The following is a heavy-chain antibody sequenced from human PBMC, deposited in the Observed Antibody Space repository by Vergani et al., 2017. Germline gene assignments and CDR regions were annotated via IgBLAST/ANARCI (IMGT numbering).Heavy chain of an antibody. V-gene: IGHV4-30-4*08. Sequence: QVQLQESGPELVKPSQTLSLTCTVSGGSISSGDYYWSWIRQPPGKGLEWIGYIYYSGSTYYNPSLKSRVTISVDTSKNQFSLKLSSVTAADTAVYYCARDISGGYYDSSGYLNAFDIWGQGTMVTVSS. CDR3: ARDISGGYYDSSGYLNAFDI. J-gene: IGHJ3*02. CDR1: GGSISSGDYY. CDR2: IYYSGST. D-gene: IGHD3-22*01.